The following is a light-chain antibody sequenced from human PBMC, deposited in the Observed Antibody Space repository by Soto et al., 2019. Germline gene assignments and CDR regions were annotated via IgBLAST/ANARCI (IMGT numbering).Light chain of an antibody. V-gene: IGLV2-23*01. J-gene: IGLJ1*01. CDR2: EGS. CDR3: CSYASSGTYV. Sequence: QSALTQPASVSGSPGQSITISCTGTSSDVGSYNLVSWYQQHPGKAPKLMIYEGSKRPSGISSRFSGSKSGNTASLTISGLQAAAAADFYCCSYASSGTYVFGTGTKLTVL. CDR1: SSDVGSYNL.